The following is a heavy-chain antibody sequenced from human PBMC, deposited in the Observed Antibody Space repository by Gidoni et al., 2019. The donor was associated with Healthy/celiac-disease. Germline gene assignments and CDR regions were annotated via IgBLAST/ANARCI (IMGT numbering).Heavy chain of an antibody. CDR2: INHSGST. CDR1: GGSFSGCY. CDR3: ARVTPGYSSGWYNRGKNWFDP. D-gene: IGHD6-19*01. J-gene: IGHJ5*02. Sequence: QVQLQQWGAGLLKPSETLSLTCAVYGGSFSGCYWSWIRQPPGKGLEWIGEINHSGSTNYNPSLKSRVTISVDTSKNQFSLKLSSVTAADTAVYYCARVTPGYSSGWYNRGKNWFDPWGQGTLVTVSS. V-gene: IGHV4-34*01.